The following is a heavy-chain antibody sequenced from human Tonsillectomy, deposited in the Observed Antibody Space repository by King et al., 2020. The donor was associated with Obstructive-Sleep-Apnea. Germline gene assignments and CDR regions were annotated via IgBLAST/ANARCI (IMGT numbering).Heavy chain of an antibody. CDR3: ARRYDTSGYFVS. V-gene: IGHV5-51*01. J-gene: IGHJ5*02. CDR1: GDSFTSYW. Sequence: VQLVQSGAEVKEPGESLKISCKGSGDSFTSYWIGWGRQMPGKGLEWIGIIYPGDSDTRYRTFFQVQVTILADKSISTAYLQWSRLKASETAMYYCARRYDTSGYFVSWGQGTLVTVSS. CDR2: IYPGDSDT. D-gene: IGHD3-22*01.